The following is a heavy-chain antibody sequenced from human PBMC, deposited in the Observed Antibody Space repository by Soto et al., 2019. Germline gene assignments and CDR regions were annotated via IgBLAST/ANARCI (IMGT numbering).Heavy chain of an antibody. J-gene: IGHJ4*02. D-gene: IGHD6-13*01. CDR1: GGSISSSNL. V-gene: IGHV4-4*02. CDR3: ARSPRSIAAGGIDY. CDR2: IYHGGST. Sequence: QVQLQESGPGLVKPSGTLSLTCAVSGGSISSSNLWTWVRQPPGKGLEWIGEIYHGGSTNYNPSLKRRVTISVDKSKNQLSRRLSSVTAADPAVYYCARSPRSIAAGGIDYWGQGILVTVSS.